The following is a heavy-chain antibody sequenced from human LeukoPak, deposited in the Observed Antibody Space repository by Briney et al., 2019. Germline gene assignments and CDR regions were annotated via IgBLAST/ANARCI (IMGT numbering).Heavy chain of an antibody. J-gene: IGHJ6*02. D-gene: IGHD3-16*01. Sequence: GGSLRLSCATPGFTFSSIWMSWVRQAPGKGLEWVANIKHDGSETNYVDSVKGRFTISRDNAKNSLHLQTNSLRVEDTAVYYCAKNGGPHGMDVWGQGTTVTVSS. CDR1: GFTFSSIW. CDR2: IKHDGSET. CDR3: AKNGGPHGMDV. V-gene: IGHV3-7*02.